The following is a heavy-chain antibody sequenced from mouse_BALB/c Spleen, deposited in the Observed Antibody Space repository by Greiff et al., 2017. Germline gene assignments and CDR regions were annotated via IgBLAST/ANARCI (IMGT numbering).Heavy chain of an antibody. CDR3: ARCGSSWEYFDV. J-gene: IGHJ1*01. V-gene: IGHV1-87*01. CDR1: GYTFTSYW. D-gene: IGHD1-1*01. CDR2: IYPGDGDT. Sequence: QVQLQQSGAELARPGASVKLSCKASGYTFTSYWMQWVKQRPGQGLEWIGAIYPGDGDTRYTQKFKGKATLTADKSSSTAYMQLSSLASEDSAVYYCARCGSSWEYFDVWGAGTTVTVSS.